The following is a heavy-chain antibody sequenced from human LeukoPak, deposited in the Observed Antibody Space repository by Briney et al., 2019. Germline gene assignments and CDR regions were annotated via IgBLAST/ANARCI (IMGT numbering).Heavy chain of an antibody. CDR1: GFTFSTNP. CDR2: ISGSGTNT. Sequence: QPGGSLRLSCAASGFTFSTNPMTWVRQAPGKGLEWVSSISGSGTNTYYADSVTGRFTISRDNSENTLYLQMNSLRAEDTAVYYCAQGGGHCRGDCFFYFDNWGPGTLVTVSS. J-gene: IGHJ4*02. CDR3: AQGGGHCRGDCFFYFDN. D-gene: IGHD2-21*02. V-gene: IGHV3-23*01.